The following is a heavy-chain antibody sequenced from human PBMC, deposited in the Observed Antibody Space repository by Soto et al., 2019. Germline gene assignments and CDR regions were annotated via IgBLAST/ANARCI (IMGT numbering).Heavy chain of an antibody. J-gene: IGHJ4*02. CDR2: IYHTGTT. V-gene: IGHV4-4*02. CDR3: AARPASF. D-gene: IGHD6-6*01. CDR1: GGSMSGTNW. Sequence: QVQLQESGPGLVKPSGTLSLTCAVSGGSMSGTNWWNWVRQPPGKGLEWIGEIYHTGTTNYNPSLKSRVTISVDTAKHQFSLKLSSVTAADTAVYYCAARPASFWGQGILVTVSS.